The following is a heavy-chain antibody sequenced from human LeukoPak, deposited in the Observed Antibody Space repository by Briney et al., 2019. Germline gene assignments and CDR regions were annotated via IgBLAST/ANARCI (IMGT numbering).Heavy chain of an antibody. D-gene: IGHD3-22*01. V-gene: IGHV3-66*02. J-gene: IGHJ4*02. CDR2: IYSGGST. CDR3: ATSITMIVVGLHREFDY. Sequence: TGGSLRLSCAASGFTVSSNYMSWVRQAPVKGLEWVSVIYSGGSTYYADSVKGRFTISRDNSKNTLYLQMNSLRAEDTAVYYCATSITMIVVGLHREFDYWGQGTLVTVSS. CDR1: GFTVSSNY.